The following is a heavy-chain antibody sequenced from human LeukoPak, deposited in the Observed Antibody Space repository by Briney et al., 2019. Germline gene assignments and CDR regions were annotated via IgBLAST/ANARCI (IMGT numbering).Heavy chain of an antibody. D-gene: IGHD3-22*01. J-gene: IGHJ3*02. V-gene: IGHV3-23*01. CDR3: AKGNSGYGDAFDI. CDR2: ISGSGGST. Sequence: GGSLRLSCAASGFTFSSYGMHWVRQAPGKGLEWVSAISGSGGSTYYADSVKGRFTISRDNSKNTLYLQMNSLRAEDTAVYYCAKGNSGYGDAFDIWGQGTMVTVSS. CDR1: GFTFSSYG.